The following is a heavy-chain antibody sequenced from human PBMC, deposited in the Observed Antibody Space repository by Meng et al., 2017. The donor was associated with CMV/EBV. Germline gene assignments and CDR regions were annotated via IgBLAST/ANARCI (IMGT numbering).Heavy chain of an antibody. V-gene: IGHV3-53*01. CDR2: IYSGGST. J-gene: IGHJ6*02. CDR3: ARPSEGYYYGMDV. D-gene: IGHD2-2*01. CDR1: GFTVSSNY. Sequence: GGSLRLSCAASGFTVSSNYMSWVRQAPGKGLEWVSVIYSGGSTYYADSVKGRFTISRDNSKNTPYLQMNSLRAEDTAVYYCARPSEGYYYGMDVWGQGTTVTVSS.